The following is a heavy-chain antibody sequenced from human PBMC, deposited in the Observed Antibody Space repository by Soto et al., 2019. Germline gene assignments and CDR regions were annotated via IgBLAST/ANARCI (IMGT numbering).Heavy chain of an antibody. V-gene: IGHV1-3*01. CDR1: GYTFTSYA. CDR3: ARGSSWYLKGYYYYYGMDV. Sequence: ASVKVSCKASGYTFTSYAMHWVRQAPGQRLEWMGWINAGNGNTKYSQKFQGRVTITRDTSASTAYMELSSLRSEDTAVYYCARGSSWYLKGYYYYYGMDVWGQGTTVTVSS. D-gene: IGHD6-13*01. CDR2: INAGNGNT. J-gene: IGHJ6*02.